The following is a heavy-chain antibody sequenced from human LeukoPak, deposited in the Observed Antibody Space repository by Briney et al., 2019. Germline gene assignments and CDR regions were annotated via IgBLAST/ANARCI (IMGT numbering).Heavy chain of an antibody. Sequence: ASVKVSCKTSGYTFTNFDINWVRQASGHGLEWLGWMNPNSGNTGHAQKFQGRVTITRNTSISTAYMELSSLRSEDTAVYYCARAPSWNYNRYYYYYVDVWGRGTTVTVSS. CDR2: MNPNSGNT. V-gene: IGHV1-8*03. CDR1: GYTFTNFD. CDR3: ARAPSWNYNRYYYYYVDV. D-gene: IGHD1-7*01. J-gene: IGHJ6*03.